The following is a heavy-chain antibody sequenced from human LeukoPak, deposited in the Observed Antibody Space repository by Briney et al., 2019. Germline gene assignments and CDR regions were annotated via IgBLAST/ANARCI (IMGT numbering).Heavy chain of an antibody. CDR1: GGTFSSYA. CDR3: ARDSPAYCSGGSCYSSY. V-gene: IGHV1-69*13. CDR2: IIPIFGTA. Sequence: SVKVSCKASGGTFSSYAISWVRQAPGQGLEWMGGIIPIFGTANYAQKFQGRVTITADESTSTAYMELSSLRSEDTAVYYCARDSPAYCSGGSCYSSYWGQGTLVTVSS. D-gene: IGHD2-15*01. J-gene: IGHJ4*02.